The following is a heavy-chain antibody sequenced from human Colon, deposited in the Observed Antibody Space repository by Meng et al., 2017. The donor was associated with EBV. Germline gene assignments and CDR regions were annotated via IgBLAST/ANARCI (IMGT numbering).Heavy chain of an antibody. D-gene: IGHD2-15*01. V-gene: IGHV3-23*01. CDR1: GFTFCNYA. CDR3: AKGGSSCCFDC. CDR2: ISGTGGST. Sequence: VLLLGSGGGLVQPGGALRFPWAASGFTFCNYAMSWGRQAPGKGLEWVSSISGTGGSTYYADSVKGRFTISRDSSKNTLYLQMNSLRAEDTAVYYCAKGGSSCCFDCWGQGTLVTVSS. J-gene: IGHJ4*02.